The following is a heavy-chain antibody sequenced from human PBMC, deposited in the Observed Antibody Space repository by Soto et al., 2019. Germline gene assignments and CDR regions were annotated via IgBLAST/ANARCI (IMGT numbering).Heavy chain of an antibody. CDR3: ARVRSGYYPTLDY. Sequence: QVQLVESGGGVVQPGRSLRLSCTASAFTFSSYGMHWVRQAPGKGLEWVAVIWYDGSNRYYADSVKGRFTISRDNSKNTLYLQMNSLRDEDTAVYYCARVRSGYYPTLDYWGQGTLVTVSS. J-gene: IGHJ4*02. CDR2: IWYDGSNR. D-gene: IGHD3-22*01. V-gene: IGHV3-33*01. CDR1: AFTFSSYG.